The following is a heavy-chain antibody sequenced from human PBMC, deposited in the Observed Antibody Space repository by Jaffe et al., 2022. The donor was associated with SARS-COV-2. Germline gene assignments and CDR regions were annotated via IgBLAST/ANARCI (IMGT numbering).Heavy chain of an antibody. D-gene: IGHD3-9*01. CDR2: IYPADSDT. J-gene: IGHJ6*04. Sequence: EMQLVQSGAEVKKPGESLKISCKGSGYTFTDYWIGWVRQMPGKGLEWMGIIYPADSDTKYSPSFQGHFTISVDKSISTAYLQWSSLKASDTAMYYCARRGGADWLFQYQPADVWGEGTKVTVSS. CDR1: GYTFTDYW. V-gene: IGHV5-51*01. CDR3: ARRGGADWLFQYQPADV.